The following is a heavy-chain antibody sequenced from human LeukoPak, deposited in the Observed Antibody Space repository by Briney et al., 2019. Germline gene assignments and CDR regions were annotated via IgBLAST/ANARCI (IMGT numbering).Heavy chain of an antibody. CDR1: GFTLSNAW. Sequence: GGSLRLSCAASGFTLSNAWMSWVRQAPGKGLEWVGRIKSKTDGGTTDYAATVKGRFTISRDDSKNTLNLQMNSLKTEDTAVYYCPTPHNFDWPEVEFDYWGQGTLVSVSS. CDR3: PTPHNFDWPEVEFDY. CDR2: IKSKTDGGTT. D-gene: IGHD3-9*01. V-gene: IGHV3-15*01. J-gene: IGHJ4*02.